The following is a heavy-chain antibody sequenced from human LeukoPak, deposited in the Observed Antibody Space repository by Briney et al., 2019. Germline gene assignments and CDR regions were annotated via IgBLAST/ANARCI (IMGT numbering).Heavy chain of an antibody. CDR1: GGSISSYY. CDR2: IYYSGST. CDR3: VRLGYSYGYWGYYGMDV. Sequence: SETLSLTCTVSGGSISSYYWSWIRQPPGKGLEWIGYIYYSGSTNYNPSLKSRVTISVDTSKNQFSLKLSSVTAADTAVYYCVRLGYSYGYWGYYGMDVWGQGTTVTVSS. J-gene: IGHJ6*02. V-gene: IGHV4-59*08. D-gene: IGHD5-18*01.